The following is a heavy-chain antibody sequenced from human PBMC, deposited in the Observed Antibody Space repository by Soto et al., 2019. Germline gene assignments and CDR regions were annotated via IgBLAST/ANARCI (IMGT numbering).Heavy chain of an antibody. CDR3: ARAIYDSSSSSFGLDP. J-gene: IGHJ5*02. V-gene: IGHV3-11*04. D-gene: IGHD6-13*01. Sequence: GGSLRLSCAASGFTFSDYYMSWIRQAPGKGLEWVSYISSRSSTIFYADSVKGRFTISRDNVKNSLYLQMNSLRAEDTAVYYCARAIYDSSSSSFGLDPWGQGTLVTVSS. CDR2: ISSRSSTI. CDR1: GFTFSDYY.